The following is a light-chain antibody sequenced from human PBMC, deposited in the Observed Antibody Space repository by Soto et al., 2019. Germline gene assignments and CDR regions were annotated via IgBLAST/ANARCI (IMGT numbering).Light chain of an antibody. CDR1: HRVSNY. CDR3: QQYNNLPLT. CDR2: GAS. V-gene: IGKV3-15*01. Sequence: VIRQSPARLSVSPGERATLSCRASHRVSNYLAWYQQRPGQAPRLLIYGASTRATGIPARFSCSASGTEFTLTIGSLQSEDFAIYYCQQYNNLPLTFGGGTKVDIK. J-gene: IGKJ4*01.